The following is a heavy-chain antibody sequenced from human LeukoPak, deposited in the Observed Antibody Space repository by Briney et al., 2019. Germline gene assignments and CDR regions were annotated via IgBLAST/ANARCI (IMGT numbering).Heavy chain of an antibody. CDR3: AKETYYYDSSGYLIEYFQH. J-gene: IGHJ1*01. V-gene: IGHV3-30*02. CDR2: IRYDGSNK. D-gene: IGHD3-22*01. Sequence: GGSLRLSCAASGFTFSSYGMHWVRQAPGKGLEWVAFIRYDGSNKYYADSVKGRFTISRDNSKNTLYLQMNSLRAEDTAVYYCAKETYYYDSSGYLIEYFQHWGQGTLVTVPS. CDR1: GFTFSSYG.